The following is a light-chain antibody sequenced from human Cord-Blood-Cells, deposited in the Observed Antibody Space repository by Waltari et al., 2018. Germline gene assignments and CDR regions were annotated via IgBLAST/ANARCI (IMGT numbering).Light chain of an antibody. J-gene: IGLJ1*01. CDR3: CSYAGSSTYV. CDR1: SSDVGSYNL. V-gene: IGLV2-23*01. CDR2: EGS. Sequence: QSALTQPASVSGSPGQSLTISCTGTSSDVGSYNLVSWYQQHPGKAPKLMIYEGSKRPSGVSNRFSGSKSGNMASLTISGLQAEDEADYYCCSYAGSSTYVFGTGTKVTVL.